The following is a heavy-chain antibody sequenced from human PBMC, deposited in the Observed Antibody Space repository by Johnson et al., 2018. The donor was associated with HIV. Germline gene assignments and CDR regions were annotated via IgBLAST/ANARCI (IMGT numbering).Heavy chain of an antibody. J-gene: IGHJ3*02. CDR1: GFSFTTI. CDR2: INQDGSET. D-gene: IGHD3-3*01. V-gene: IGHV3-7*04. Sequence: VQVVESGGGLVQPGGSLRLSCVVSGFSFTTIMTWLRQAPGKGLEWVANINQDGSETSYVDSVKGRFTISRDNAENSLYLQMTSLRAEDTAMYYCARARSGAFDIWGQGTMVTVSS. CDR3: ARARSGAFDI.